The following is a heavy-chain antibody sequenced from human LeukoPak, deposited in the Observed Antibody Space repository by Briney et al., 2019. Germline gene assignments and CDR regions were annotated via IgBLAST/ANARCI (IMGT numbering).Heavy chain of an antibody. J-gene: IGHJ4*02. D-gene: IGHD1-26*01. Sequence: GGSLRLSCAASGFTVSSNYMSWVRQAPGRGLEWVSVIYSGGSTYYADSVKGRFTISRDNSKNTLYLQMNSLRGDDTAVYYCAKDVGKWESLHFFDYWGQGTLVTVSS. CDR3: AKDVGKWESLHFFDY. CDR2: IYSGGST. CDR1: GFTVSSNY. V-gene: IGHV3-53*01.